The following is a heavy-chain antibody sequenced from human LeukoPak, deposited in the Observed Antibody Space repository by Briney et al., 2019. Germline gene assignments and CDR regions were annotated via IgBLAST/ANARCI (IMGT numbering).Heavy chain of an antibody. Sequence: SETLSLTCAVFGESLTGRYWTWIRQPPGKGLEWIGEINHLGSPNYNPSFKGRVTISGDPSNRFSLTLASVTATDTALYFCARGHPMPGRSVSRYYYNYYMDVWGNGTTVTVSS. V-gene: IGHV4-34*01. CDR2: INHLGSP. CDR3: ARGHPMPGRSVSRYYYNYYMDV. J-gene: IGHJ6*03. D-gene: IGHD5/OR15-5a*01. CDR1: GESLTGRY.